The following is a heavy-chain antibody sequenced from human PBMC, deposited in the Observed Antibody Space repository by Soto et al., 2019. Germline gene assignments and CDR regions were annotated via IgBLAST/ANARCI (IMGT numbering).Heavy chain of an antibody. CDR2: INSDGSST. D-gene: IGHD2-15*01. J-gene: IGHJ4*02. Sequence: EVQLVESGGGLVKPGGSLRLSGEASGLTFSTYGMNWVPQAPGKGLWWVSRINSDGSSTSYADSVKGRFTISRDNAKNTLYLQMNSLRAEDTAVYYCVRTSLVVAAATREDYWGQGTLVTVSS. V-gene: IGHV3-74*01. CDR3: VRTSLVVAAATREDY. CDR1: GLTFSTYG.